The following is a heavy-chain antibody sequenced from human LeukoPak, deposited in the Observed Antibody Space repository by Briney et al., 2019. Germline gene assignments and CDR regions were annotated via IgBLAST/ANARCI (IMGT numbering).Heavy chain of an antibody. CDR2: IIPIFGTA. CDR1: GGTFSSYA. J-gene: IGHJ3*02. CDR3: PSKGGGECYSCAFDI. Sequence: GSWVTVSCKASGGTFSSYAISWVRQAPGQGLEWMGGIIPIFGTANYAQKFQGRVTITTDESTSTAYMELSSLRPEDTAVYYCPSKGGGECYSCAFDIWGQGRMVTVSS. D-gene: IGHD2-21*01. V-gene: IGHV1-69*05.